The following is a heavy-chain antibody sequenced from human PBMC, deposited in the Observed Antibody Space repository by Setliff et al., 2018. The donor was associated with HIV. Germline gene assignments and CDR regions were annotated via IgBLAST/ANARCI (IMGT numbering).Heavy chain of an antibody. CDR3: ARERITMIRGVNGDY. D-gene: IGHD3-10*01. CDR1: GGTFSSYA. Sequence: SVKVSCKASGGTFSSYAIHWVRQAPGQGLEWMGRIIPIFGTTNYAQKFQGRVTITADKSTSTAYMELSSLRSEDTAVYFCARERITMIRGVNGDYWGQGTLVTVTS. CDR2: IIPIFGTT. V-gene: IGHV1-69*06. J-gene: IGHJ4*02.